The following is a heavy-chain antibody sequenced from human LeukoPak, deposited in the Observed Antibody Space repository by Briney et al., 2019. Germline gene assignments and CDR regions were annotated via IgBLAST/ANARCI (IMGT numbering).Heavy chain of an antibody. V-gene: IGHV3-23*01. D-gene: IGHD3-10*01. CDR1: GFTFSTYC. CDR3: ATDKQWLWFELDY. J-gene: IGHJ4*02. Sequence: GGSLRLSCAASGFTFSTYCMHWVRQAPGKGLEWVSAISGSGGSTYYADSVKGRFTISRDNSKNTPSLQLNSLRAEDTAVYSCATDKQWLWFELDYWGQGALVTVSS. CDR2: ISGSGGST.